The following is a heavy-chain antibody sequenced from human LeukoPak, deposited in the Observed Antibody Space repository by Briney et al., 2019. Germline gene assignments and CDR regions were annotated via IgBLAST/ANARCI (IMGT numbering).Heavy chain of an antibody. D-gene: IGHD3-10*01. V-gene: IGHV3-23*01. J-gene: IGHJ4*02. CDR2: ISGSGGST. Sequence: GGSLRLSCAASGFTFNTYAMSWVRQAPGRGLEWVSAISGSGGSTYYADSVKGRFTISRDNSKNTLYLQMNSLRAEDTAVYYCAKDRPFGEGYWGQGTLVTVSS. CDR1: GFTFNTYA. CDR3: AKDRPFGEGY.